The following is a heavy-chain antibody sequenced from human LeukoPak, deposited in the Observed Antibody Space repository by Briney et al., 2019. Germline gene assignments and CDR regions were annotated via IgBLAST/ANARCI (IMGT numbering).Heavy chain of an antibody. CDR2: ISSSGDYI. CDR1: GFTFSSYT. Sequence: GGSLRLSCAASGFTFSSYTMNWVRQAPGKGLEWVSSISSSGDYIYYADSVKGRFIISRDNAKNSLYLQMSGLRAEDTAVYYCARAMSGDYWGQGTLVTVSS. CDR3: ARAMSGDY. J-gene: IGHJ4*02. V-gene: IGHV3-21*01.